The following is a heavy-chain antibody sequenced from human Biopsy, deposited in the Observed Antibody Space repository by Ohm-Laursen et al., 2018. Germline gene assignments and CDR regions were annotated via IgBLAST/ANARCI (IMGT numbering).Heavy chain of an antibody. CDR2: ISDRGTT. J-gene: IGHJ3*01. D-gene: IGHD3-3*01. CDR1: GGSISSDY. V-gene: IGHV4-59*07. Sequence: SDTLSLTCTVSGGSISSDYWSWIRQSPRKGLEWIGHISDRGTTNYNPSLRGRVTISVDTSKKQFSLKLSPVTAADTAVFFCARLYRLDDYWNDDPPDAFDVWGQGTMVTVSS. CDR3: ARLYRLDDYWNDDPPDAFDV.